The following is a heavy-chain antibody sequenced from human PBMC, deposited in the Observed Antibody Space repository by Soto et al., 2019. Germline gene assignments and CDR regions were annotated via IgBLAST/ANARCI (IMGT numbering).Heavy chain of an antibody. D-gene: IGHD2-2*01. Sequence: TSETLSLTCAVSGDSISSNNWWTWVRQSPEKGLQWIGEISHSGTTKYSPSLDGRASISMDKSANQFSLELTSVTAADTAVYYCARTGDCSSTSCEGMDVWGQGTTVTVSS. CDR3: ARTGDCSSTSCEGMDV. J-gene: IGHJ6*02. V-gene: IGHV4-4*02. CDR1: GDSISSNNW. CDR2: ISHSGTT.